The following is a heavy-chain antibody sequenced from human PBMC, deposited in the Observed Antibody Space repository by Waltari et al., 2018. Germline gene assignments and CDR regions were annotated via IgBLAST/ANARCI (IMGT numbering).Heavy chain of an antibody. Sequence: QVQLQESGPGLVNPSETLSLTCTVSGGSISNYYWSWIRQPPGKGLEWLGQMSYSGATDYNPSLKSRVTVLVDTSKNQFSLKVRSVTAADTAVYYCARLIYSGSSYYFDYWGQGILVTVSS. D-gene: IGHD1-26*01. CDR1: GGSISNYY. CDR2: MSYSGAT. CDR3: ARLIYSGSSYYFDY. J-gene: IGHJ4*02. V-gene: IGHV4-59*08.